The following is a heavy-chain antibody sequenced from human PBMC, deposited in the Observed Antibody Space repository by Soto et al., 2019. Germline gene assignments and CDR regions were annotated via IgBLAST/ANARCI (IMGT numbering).Heavy chain of an antibody. D-gene: IGHD2-2*01. CDR2: IFTDNGDT. J-gene: IGHJ3*02. V-gene: IGHV1-3*04. Sequence: QVNLVQSGAGVKKPGASVKVSCKASGYTFTANAMHWVRQVPGQRFEWMGWIFTDNGDTVYSQNFQGRVTITRDTSANTAYMDLSSLTSEDTAIYYCARGYQGSFDMWGQGTMVTVSS. CDR1: GYTFTANA. CDR3: ARGYQGSFDM.